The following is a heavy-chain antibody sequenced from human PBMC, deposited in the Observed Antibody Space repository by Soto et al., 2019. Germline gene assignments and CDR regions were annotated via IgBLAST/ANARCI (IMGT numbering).Heavy chain of an antibody. J-gene: IGHJ5*02. CDR3: ARDRRLRASFSWFDP. D-gene: IGHD4-17*01. V-gene: IGHV4-31*03. Sequence: QVQLQESGPGLVKPSQTLSLTCTVTGDSISSGGFLWSWLRRHPEKGLEWIGYIYKSGSAFYNPSLRSRAVISVDTSQNQFSLRLNSVTAADTAVYYCARDRRLRASFSWFDPWGQGTLVTVSS. CDR2: IYKSGSA. CDR1: GDSISSGGFL.